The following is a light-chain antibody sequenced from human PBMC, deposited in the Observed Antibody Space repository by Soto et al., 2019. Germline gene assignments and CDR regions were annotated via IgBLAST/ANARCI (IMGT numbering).Light chain of an antibody. V-gene: IGKV3-11*01. Sequence: IVLTQSPATLSLSPGERATLSCRASQSVSSYLAWYQQKPGQAPRLLIYDASNRATGIPARFSGSGSGTDFTLTISSLEPEYFAVYYCQQRSNSWTFGQGAKVEIK. CDR2: DAS. J-gene: IGKJ1*01. CDR1: QSVSSY. CDR3: QQRSNSWT.